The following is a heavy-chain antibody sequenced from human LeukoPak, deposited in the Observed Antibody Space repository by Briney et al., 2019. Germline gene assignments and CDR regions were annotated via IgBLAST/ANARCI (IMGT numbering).Heavy chain of an antibody. Sequence: GGSLRLSCAASGFTFDDYTMHWVRQAPGKGLEWVSLISWDGGSTYYADSVKGRFTISRDNNNNSLYLQMNSLRPDDTALYYCAGSLYDTSGYSTIVAFDMWGQGTMVTVSS. D-gene: IGHD3-22*01. J-gene: IGHJ3*02. CDR2: ISWDGGST. CDR3: AGSLYDTSGYSTIVAFDM. CDR1: GFTFDDYT. V-gene: IGHV3-43*01.